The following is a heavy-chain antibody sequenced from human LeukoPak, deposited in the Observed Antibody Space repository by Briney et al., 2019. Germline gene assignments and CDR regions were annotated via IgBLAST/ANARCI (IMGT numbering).Heavy chain of an antibody. CDR1: GFTFSSYA. CDR3: AKAMVRGVPYYMDV. V-gene: IGHV3-23*01. J-gene: IGHJ6*03. Sequence: GGSLRLSCAASGFTFSSYAMSWVRQAPGKGLEWVSAISGSGGSTYYAGSVKGRFTISRDNSKNTLYLQMNSLRAEDTAVYYCAKAMVRGVPYYMDVWGKGTTVTVSS. D-gene: IGHD3-10*01. CDR2: ISGSGGST.